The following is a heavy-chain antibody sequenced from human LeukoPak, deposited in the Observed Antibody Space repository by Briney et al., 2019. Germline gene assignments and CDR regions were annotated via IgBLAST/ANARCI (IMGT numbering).Heavy chain of an antibody. CDR1: GFTVSSNY. CDR3: ARGMAVADTGFFDY. Sequence: GGSLRLSCAASGFTVSSNYMTWVRQAPGKGLEWVSVIYSGGSTYYADSVKGRFTTSRDNSKSTLYLQMNSLRVEDTAVYYCARGMAVADTGFFDYWGQGTLVTVSS. D-gene: IGHD6-19*01. V-gene: IGHV3-66*01. CDR2: IYSGGST. J-gene: IGHJ4*02.